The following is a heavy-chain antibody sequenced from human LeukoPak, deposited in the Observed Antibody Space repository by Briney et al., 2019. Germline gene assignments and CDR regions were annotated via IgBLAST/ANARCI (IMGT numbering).Heavy chain of an antibody. CDR2: ISWNSGSI. Sequence: PGGFLRLSCAATGLSVSSNFMSWVRQAPGKGLEWVSGISWNSGSIGYADSVKGRFTISRDNAKNSLYLQMNSLRAEDTAVYYCAGNLRTLFRGVIGADDYWAREPWSPSPQ. D-gene: IGHD3-10*01. V-gene: IGHV3-48*04. CDR1: GLSVSSNF. CDR3: AGNLRTLFRGVIGADDY. J-gene: IGHJ4*02.